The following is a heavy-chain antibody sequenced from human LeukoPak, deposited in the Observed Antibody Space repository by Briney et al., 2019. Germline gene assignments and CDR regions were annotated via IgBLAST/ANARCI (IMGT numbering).Heavy chain of an antibody. CDR2: IRGSGGDT. CDR3: MRALTISGIGPPPA. Sequence: GGSLRLSCAASGFTFSAYSMSWVRQAPGKGLEWVSAIRGSGGDTYYADSVKGRFTISRDNSKDTLSLQVNSLRAEDTAVYYCMRALTISGIGPPPAWGQGTLLTVSS. V-gene: IGHV3-23*01. CDR1: GFTFSAYS. J-gene: IGHJ5*02. D-gene: IGHD3-3*01.